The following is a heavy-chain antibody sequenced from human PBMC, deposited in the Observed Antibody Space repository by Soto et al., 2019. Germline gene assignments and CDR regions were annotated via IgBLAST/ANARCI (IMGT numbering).Heavy chain of an antibody. D-gene: IGHD4-17*01. V-gene: IGHV3-33*01. CDR3: ARDYGSYYYYGMDV. J-gene: IGHJ6*02. Sequence: LRLSCAASGFTFSSYGMHWVRQAPGKGLEWVAVIWYDGSNKYYADSVKGRFTISRDNSKNTLYLQMNSLRAEDTAVYYCARDYGSYYYYGMDVRGQRTTVTVSS. CDR1: GFTFSSYG. CDR2: IWYDGSNK.